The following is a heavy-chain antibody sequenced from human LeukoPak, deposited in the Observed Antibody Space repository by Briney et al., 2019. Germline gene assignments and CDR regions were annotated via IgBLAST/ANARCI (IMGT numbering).Heavy chain of an antibody. CDR3: AKSYDSSGYYYFSLGY. Sequence: PGGSLRLSCAASGFTFSDYFMSWIRQAPGKGLEWVSYVSNTATTIYYADSVKGRFAISRDNAKNSLYLQMNSLRAEDTAVYYCAKSYDSSGYYYFSLGYWGQGTLVTVSS. J-gene: IGHJ4*02. V-gene: IGHV3-11*01. D-gene: IGHD3-22*01. CDR1: GFTFSDYF. CDR2: VSNTATTI.